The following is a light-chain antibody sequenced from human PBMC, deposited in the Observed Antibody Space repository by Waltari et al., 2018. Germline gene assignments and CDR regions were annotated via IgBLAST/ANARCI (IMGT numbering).Light chain of an antibody. Sequence: SALHQPASLSASPGQSLTLSCRGRSSDLGNYKVVSWYQHHPGQAPQRILYADQKRPPVVSNRVAGYNSGSTASLTISGLQAEDEADYYCSSYTGSMKFGGGTRLTVL. J-gene: IGLJ2*01. CDR1: SSDLGNYKV. CDR2: ADQ. V-gene: IGLV2-23*01. CDR3: SSYTGSMK.